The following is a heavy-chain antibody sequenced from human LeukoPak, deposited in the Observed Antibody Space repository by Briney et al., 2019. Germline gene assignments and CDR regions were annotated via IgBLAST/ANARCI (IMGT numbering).Heavy chain of an antibody. CDR3: ARHVSGGSGYSDY. Sequence: KSSETLSLTCTVSGGSISSSTYYWGWIRQPPGKGLEWIGGIGSTYFNPSLKSRVTISVDTSKNQLSLKLSSVTAADTAVYYCARHVSGGSGYSDYWGQGTLVTVSS. CDR1: GGSISSSTYY. J-gene: IGHJ4*02. V-gene: IGHV4-39*01. D-gene: IGHD3-3*01. CDR2: IGST.